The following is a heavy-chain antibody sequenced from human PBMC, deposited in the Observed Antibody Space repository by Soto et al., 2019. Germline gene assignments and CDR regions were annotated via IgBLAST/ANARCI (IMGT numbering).Heavy chain of an antibody. D-gene: IGHD6-13*01. CDR1: GYSFTNYW. J-gene: IGHJ4*02. CDR3: ARRNVAAAGTEPLDY. Sequence: PGESLKISCNGSGYSFTNYWINWVRQMPGKGLEWMGKIDPSDSYTNYSPSFQGHVTISADKSISTAYLQWNSLKASDTAMYYCARRNVAAAGTEPLDYWGQGTLVTVSS. CDR2: IDPSDSYT. V-gene: IGHV5-10-1*01.